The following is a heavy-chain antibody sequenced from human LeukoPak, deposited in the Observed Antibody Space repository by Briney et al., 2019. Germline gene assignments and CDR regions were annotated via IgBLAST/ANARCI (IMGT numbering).Heavy chain of an antibody. D-gene: IGHD3-22*01. Sequence: GGSLRLSCAASGFTFSSYAMSWVRQAPGKGLEWVSAISGSGGSTYYADSVKGRFTISRDNSKNTLYLQMNSLRAEDTAVYYCAKDRDDSSGYWPLGDIWGQGTLVTVSS. V-gene: IGHV3-23*01. CDR3: AKDRDDSSGYWPLGDI. CDR1: GFTFSSYA. CDR2: ISGSGGST. J-gene: IGHJ4*02.